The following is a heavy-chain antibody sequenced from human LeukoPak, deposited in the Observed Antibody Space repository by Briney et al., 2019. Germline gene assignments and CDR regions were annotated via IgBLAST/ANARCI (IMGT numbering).Heavy chain of an antibody. J-gene: IGHJ4*02. Sequence: GASVKVSCKASGYTFTGYYMHWVRQAPGQGLEWMGWINPNSGGTNYAQKFQGRVTMTRDTSIGTAYMELSRLRSDDTAVYYCARVMSEIVVARYYFDYWGQGTLVTVSS. V-gene: IGHV1-2*02. CDR2: INPNSGGT. D-gene: IGHD2-2*01. CDR1: GYTFTGYY. CDR3: ARVMSEIVVARYYFDY.